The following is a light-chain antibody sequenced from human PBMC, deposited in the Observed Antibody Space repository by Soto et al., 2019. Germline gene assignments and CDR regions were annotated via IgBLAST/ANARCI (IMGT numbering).Light chain of an antibody. CDR1: QGIRND. CDR2: DAS. CDR3: QQCTSYSRA. V-gene: IGKV1-17*01. J-gene: IGKJ1*01. Sequence: DLQKTQSPSSLSASVGDRVTITCRAGQGIRNDLGWYQQKPGNVPKLLIYDASNLGSGVPSRFSGSGSGTDFTLTISGLQPDDFTTYYCQQCTSYSRAFGQGTKVDI.